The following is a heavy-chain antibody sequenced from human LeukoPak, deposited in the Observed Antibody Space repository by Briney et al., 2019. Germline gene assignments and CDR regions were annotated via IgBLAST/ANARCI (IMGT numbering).Heavy chain of an antibody. D-gene: IGHD1-26*01. J-gene: IGHJ6*03. V-gene: IGHV3-9*01. CDR1: GFTFEDYA. Sequence: GGSLRLSRAASGFTFEDYAMHWVRQAPGKGLEWVSGISWNSASIGYADSVKGRFTISRDNAKNSLYLQLNSLRAEDTAVYYCARDPYSGSYSDYYYYYMDVWGKGTTVTVSS. CDR3: ARDPYSGSYSDYYYYYMDV. CDR2: ISWNSASI.